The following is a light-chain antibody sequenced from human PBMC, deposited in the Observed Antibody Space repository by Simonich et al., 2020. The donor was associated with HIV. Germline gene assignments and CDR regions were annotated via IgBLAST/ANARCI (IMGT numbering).Light chain of an antibody. CDR1: KSINSW. CDR2: QAS. V-gene: IGKV1-5*03. J-gene: IGKJ1*01. CDR3: QQYNSNSPT. Sequence: DIQITQSPSTLSASVGDRVTLTCRASKSINSWVAWYQQKTGTAPNLLIYQASSLQSGVPSRFSGSGSGTEFTLTISSLQPDDVATYYCQQYNSNSPTFGQGTKVEIK.